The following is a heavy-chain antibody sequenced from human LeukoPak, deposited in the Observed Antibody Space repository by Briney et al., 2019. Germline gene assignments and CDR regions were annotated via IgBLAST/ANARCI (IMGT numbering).Heavy chain of an antibody. Sequence: PGGSLRLSCAASGFTFSSYAMSWVRQAPGKGLEWVSAISGSGGSTYYADSVKGRFTISRDNSKNTLYLQMNSLRAEDTAVYYCAKDLVPHYYYGMDVWGQGTTVTVSS. J-gene: IGHJ6*02. CDR1: GFTFSSYA. CDR2: ISGSGGST. CDR3: AKDLVPHYYYGMDV. V-gene: IGHV3-23*01. D-gene: IGHD2-21*01.